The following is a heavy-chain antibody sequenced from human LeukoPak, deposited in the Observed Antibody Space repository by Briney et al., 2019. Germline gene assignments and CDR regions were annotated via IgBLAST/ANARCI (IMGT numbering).Heavy chain of an antibody. CDR1: GYTLTELS. Sequence: ASVKVSCKVSGYTLTELSMHWVRQAPGKGLEWMGGFDPEDGETIYAQKFQGRVTMTEDTSTDTAYMELSSLRSEDTAVYYCATDSGFSAVRGVRDYYYGMDVWGQGTTVTASS. J-gene: IGHJ6*02. CDR2: FDPEDGET. D-gene: IGHD3-10*01. CDR3: ATDSGFSAVRGVRDYYYGMDV. V-gene: IGHV1-24*01.